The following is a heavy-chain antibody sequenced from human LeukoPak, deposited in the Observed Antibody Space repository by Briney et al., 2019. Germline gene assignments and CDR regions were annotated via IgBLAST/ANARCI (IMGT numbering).Heavy chain of an antibody. J-gene: IGHJ1*01. D-gene: IGHD5-24*01. V-gene: IGHV3-33*01. CDR1: GFTFSSYG. Sequence: GGSLRLSCAASGFTFSSYGMHWVRQAPGKGLEWVAVIWYDGGNKYYGDSVKGRFTISRDNSKKTLYLRMNSLRVEDTAVYYCARGDGYNDAEYLQHWGQGTLVTVS. CDR3: ARGDGYNDAEYLQH. CDR2: IWYDGGNK.